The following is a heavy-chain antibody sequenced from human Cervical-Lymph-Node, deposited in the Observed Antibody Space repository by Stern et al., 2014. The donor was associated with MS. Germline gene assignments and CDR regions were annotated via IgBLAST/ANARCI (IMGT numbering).Heavy chain of an antibody. V-gene: IGHV4-59*01. CDR3: ARVIGYYYDSSGYYEGYWYFDL. CDR1: GGSISSYY. Sequence: QLQLQESGPGLVKPSETLSLTCTVSGGSISSYYWSWIRQPPGKGLEWIWYIYYSGSTNYHPSLKSRVTISVDTSKNQFSLKLSSVTAADTAVYYCARVIGYYYDSSGYYEGYWYFDLWGRGTLVTVSS. D-gene: IGHD3-22*01. J-gene: IGHJ2*01. CDR2: IYYSGST.